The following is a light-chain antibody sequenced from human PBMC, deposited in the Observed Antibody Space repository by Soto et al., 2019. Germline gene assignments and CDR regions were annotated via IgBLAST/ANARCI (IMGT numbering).Light chain of an antibody. J-gene: IGKJ1*01. Sequence: DIQMTQSPSSLSASVGDRLTITCRASQVITNDLGWYQQKPGKAPKRLIYAASTLQSGVPSRFSGSGSGTEFTLIISSLQPEDVATYYCLQLNTYPWTFGQGTKVEIK. V-gene: IGKV1-17*01. CDR3: LQLNTYPWT. CDR1: QVITND. CDR2: AAS.